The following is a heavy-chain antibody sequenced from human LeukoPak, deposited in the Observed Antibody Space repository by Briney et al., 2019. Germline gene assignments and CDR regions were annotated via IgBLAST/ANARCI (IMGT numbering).Heavy chain of an antibody. J-gene: IGHJ5*02. CDR3: AKVGPGYQLLEHFNWFDP. CDR1: GFKFKDYY. D-gene: IGHD2-2*01. CDR2: IISTGRSI. V-gene: IGHV3-11*01. Sequence: GGSLRLSCAASGFKFKDYYMNWIRQAPGKGLEWVSHIISTGRSIHYADSVKGRFTISRDNAKNSLYLQMNSLRAEDTAVYYCAKVGPGYQLLEHFNWFDPWGQGTLVTVSS.